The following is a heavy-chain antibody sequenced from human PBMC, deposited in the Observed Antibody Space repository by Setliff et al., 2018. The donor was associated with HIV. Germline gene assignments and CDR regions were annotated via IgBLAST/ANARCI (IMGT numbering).Heavy chain of an antibody. Sequence: ASVKVSCKASGYTFADYFIHWVRQAPGQGLEWVGRINPSNGATDFGQKFQGWITMTRDTSSRTAYLEVNRLTSDDTAVYYCAREYDVLSGSYISAFDIWGQGTMVTVSS. D-gene: IGHD3-3*01. CDR3: AREYDVLSGSYISAFDI. J-gene: IGHJ3*02. V-gene: IGHV1-2*04. CDR2: INPSNGAT. CDR1: GYTFADYF.